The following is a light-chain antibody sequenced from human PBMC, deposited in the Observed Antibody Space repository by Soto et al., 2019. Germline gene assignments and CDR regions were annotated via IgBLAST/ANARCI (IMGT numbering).Light chain of an antibody. J-gene: IGKJ1*01. Sequence: DIQMTQSPSSLSASVEDRVIITCRASQSISNHLNWYQQKPGKAPKLRIFAASSLQSGVPSRFSGSRSGPDFTLTSSSLQPEDFATYYCQQSYSSPPTFGQGTKVDIK. V-gene: IGKV1-39*01. CDR2: AAS. CDR3: QQSYSSPPT. CDR1: QSISNH.